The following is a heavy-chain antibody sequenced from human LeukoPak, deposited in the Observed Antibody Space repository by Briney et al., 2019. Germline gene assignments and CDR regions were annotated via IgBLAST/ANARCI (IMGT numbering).Heavy chain of an antibody. V-gene: IGHV4-39*07. J-gene: IGHJ4*02. CDR3: ARDEAGYEDY. D-gene: IGHD5-12*01. CDR1: GASISSNSHF. Sequence: SETLSLTCNVSGASISSNSHFWGWIRQPPGKGLEWIGSIYHSGSTYYNPSLKSRVTISVDTSKNQFSLKLSSVTAADTAVYYCARDEAGYEDYWGQGTLVTVSS. CDR2: IYHSGST.